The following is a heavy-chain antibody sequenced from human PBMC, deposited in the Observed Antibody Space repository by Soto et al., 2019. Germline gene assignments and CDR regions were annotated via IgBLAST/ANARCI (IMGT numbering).Heavy chain of an antibody. CDR1: GFTFSSYA. D-gene: IGHD6-19*01. CDR2: ISGSGGTT. Sequence: EVQLLESGGGLVQPGGSLRLSCAASGFTFSSYAMSWVRQAPGKGLEWVSAISGSGGTTYYADSVKGRFTFSRDNSKNTLYLRMNCLRAEDTAVYYCAKTANGWFSSFDIWGQGTMVTVSS. J-gene: IGHJ3*02. V-gene: IGHV3-23*01. CDR3: AKTANGWFSSFDI.